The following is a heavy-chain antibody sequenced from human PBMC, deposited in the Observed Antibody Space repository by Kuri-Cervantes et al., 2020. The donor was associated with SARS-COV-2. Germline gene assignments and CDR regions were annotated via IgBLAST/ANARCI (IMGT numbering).Heavy chain of an antibody. V-gene: IGHV3-49*04. CDR1: GFIFSNYA. J-gene: IGHJ3*02. CDR3: TREGMEPPIVAFDI. CDR2: IRRKASGGTT. Sequence: GESLMISCAASGFIFSNYAMHWVRQAPGKGLEWVGFIRRKASGGTTEYAASAKGRFTISRDNSKTIAFLQMNSLKTEDTAIYYCTREGMEPPIVAFDIWGQGTMVTVSS. D-gene: IGHD6-13*01.